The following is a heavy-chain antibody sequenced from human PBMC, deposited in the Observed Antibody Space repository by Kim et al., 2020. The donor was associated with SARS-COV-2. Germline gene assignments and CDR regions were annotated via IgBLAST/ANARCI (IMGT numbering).Heavy chain of an antibody. CDR3: ARDYWWELPTPTRYYYYGMDV. J-gene: IGHJ6*02. CDR2: IYHSGST. D-gene: IGHD1-26*01. Sequence: SETLSLTCAVSGGSISSSNWWSWVRQPPGKGLEWIGEIYHSGSTNYNPSLKSRVTISVDKSKNQFSLKLSSVTAADTAVYYCARDYWWELPTPTRYYYYGMDVWGQGTTVTVSS. V-gene: IGHV4-4*02. CDR1: GGSISSSNW.